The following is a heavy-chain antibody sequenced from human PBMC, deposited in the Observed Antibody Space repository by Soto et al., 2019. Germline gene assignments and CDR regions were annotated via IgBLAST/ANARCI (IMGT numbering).Heavy chain of an antibody. CDR2: ISSSSSYI. J-gene: IGHJ4*02. Sequence: PGGSLRLSCAASGFTFSSYSMNWVRQAPGKGLEWVSSISSSSSYIYYADSVKGRFTISRDNAKNSLYLQMNSLRAEDTAVYYCARYHDDYGDYGYWGQGTLVTVSS. D-gene: IGHD4-17*01. CDR1: GFTFSSYS. V-gene: IGHV3-21*01. CDR3: ARYHDDYGDYGY.